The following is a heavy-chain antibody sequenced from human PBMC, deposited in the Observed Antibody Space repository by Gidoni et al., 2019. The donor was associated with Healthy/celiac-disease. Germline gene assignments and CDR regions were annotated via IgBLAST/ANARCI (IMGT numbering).Heavy chain of an antibody. CDR1: GGSISSYY. CDR2: IYYSGST. D-gene: IGHD6-19*01. V-gene: IGHV4-59*01. CDR3: ARGSIAVAGTGFDY. Sequence: QVQLQESGPGLVKPSETLSLTCTVSGGSISSYYWSWIRQPPGKGLEWIGYIYYSGSTNYNPSLKSRVTISVDTSKNQFSLKLSSVTAADTAVYYCARGSIAVAGTGFDYWGQGTLVTVSS. J-gene: IGHJ4*02.